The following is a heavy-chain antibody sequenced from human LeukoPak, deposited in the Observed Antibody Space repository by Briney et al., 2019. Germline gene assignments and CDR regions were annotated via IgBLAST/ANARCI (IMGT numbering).Heavy chain of an antibody. CDR3: ASSNVVVVAAGKGGNFDY. D-gene: IGHD2-15*01. CDR1: GGTFSSYA. V-gene: IGHV1-69*01. J-gene: IGHJ4*02. CDR2: IIPIFGTA. Sequence: SVTVSCKASGGTFSSYAISWVRQAPGQGLEWMGGIIPIFGTANYARKFQGRVTITADESTSTAYMELSSLRSEDTAVYYCASSNVVVVAAGKGGNFDYWGQGTLVTVSS.